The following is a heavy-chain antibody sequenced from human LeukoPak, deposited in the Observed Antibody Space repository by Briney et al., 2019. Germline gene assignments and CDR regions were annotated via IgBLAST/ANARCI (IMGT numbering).Heavy chain of an antibody. CDR3: ARSYYYDSSGFAFDP. J-gene: IGHJ5*02. D-gene: IGHD3-22*01. Sequence: SQTLSLTCTVSGASVSSGSYYWSWIRQPPGKGLEWIGYIYYSGSTNYNPSLKSRVTISVDTSKNQFSLKLSSVTAADTAVYYCARSYYYDSSGFAFDPWGQGTLVTVSS. V-gene: IGHV4-61*01. CDR2: IYYSGST. CDR1: GASVSSGSYY.